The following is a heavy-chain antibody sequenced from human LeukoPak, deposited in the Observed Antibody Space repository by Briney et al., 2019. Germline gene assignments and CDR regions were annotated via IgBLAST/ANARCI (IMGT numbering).Heavy chain of an antibody. CDR1: GFTFSSYS. V-gene: IGHV3-7*01. D-gene: IGHD3-22*01. J-gene: IGHJ4*02. Sequence: GGSLRLSCAASGFTFSSYSMSWVRQAPGKGLEWVANIKQDGSEKYYVDSVKGRFTISRDNAKNSLYLQMNSLRAEDTAVYYCARYYYDSSGYPSLFDYWGQGTLVTVSS. CDR2: IKQDGSEK. CDR3: ARYYYDSSGYPSLFDY.